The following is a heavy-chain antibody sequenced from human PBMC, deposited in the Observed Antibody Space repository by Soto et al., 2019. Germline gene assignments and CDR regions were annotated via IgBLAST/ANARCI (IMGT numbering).Heavy chain of an antibody. CDR3: ARSISSSWYFDY. Sequence: QVQLVESGGGVVQPGRSLRLSCAASGFTFSSYGMHWVRQAPGKGLEWVAVIWYDGSNKYYADSVKGRFTISRDNSKNTLYLQMNSLRAEDTAVYYSARSISSSWYFDYWRQGTLVTVSS. CDR2: IWYDGSNK. CDR1: GFTFSSYG. D-gene: IGHD6-13*01. V-gene: IGHV3-33*01. J-gene: IGHJ4*02.